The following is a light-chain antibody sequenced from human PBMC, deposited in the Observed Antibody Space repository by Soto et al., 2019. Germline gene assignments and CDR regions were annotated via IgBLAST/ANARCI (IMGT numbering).Light chain of an antibody. J-gene: IGKJ4*01. Sequence: WSSGVRSSLSCRASQSVSNNLAWFQHKPGQAPRLLIYGAASRATGIPDRFSGSGSGTDFTLTIIRRLDPDYIVLYYPQSASSLLPFGGGAIVDIK. V-gene: IGKV3-20*01. CDR3: QSASSLLP. CDR1: QSVSNN. CDR2: GAA.